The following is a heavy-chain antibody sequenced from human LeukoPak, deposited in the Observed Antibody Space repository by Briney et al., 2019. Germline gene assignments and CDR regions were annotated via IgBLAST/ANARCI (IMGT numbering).Heavy chain of an antibody. Sequence: GRSLTLSCAAYGFTFSSYAMHWVRQAPGRGLEWVAVISYFGSNKYYADSVKGRFTTSRDNSKNTLYLQMNSLRAEDTAVYYCARPGSAGPMRMGKDAFDIWGQGTMVTVSS. J-gene: IGHJ3*02. V-gene: IGHV3-30-3*01. CDR3: ARPGSAGPMRMGKDAFDI. D-gene: IGHD1-26*01. CDR1: GFTFSSYA. CDR2: ISYFGSNK.